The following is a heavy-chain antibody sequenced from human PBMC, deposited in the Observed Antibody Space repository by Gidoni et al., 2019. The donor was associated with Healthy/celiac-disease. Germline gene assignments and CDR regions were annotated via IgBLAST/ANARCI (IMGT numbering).Heavy chain of an antibody. J-gene: IGHJ4*02. CDR2: IYSGGST. Sequence: EVQLVESGGGLIQPGGSLRLSCAASGFTVSSNYMSWVRQAPGKGLEWVSVIYSGGSTYYADSVKGRFTISRDNSKNTLYLQMNSLRAEDTAVYYCARSSSGYYFPTFDYWGQGTLVTVSS. D-gene: IGHD3-22*01. CDR3: ARSSSGYYFPTFDY. V-gene: IGHV3-53*01. CDR1: GFTVSSNY.